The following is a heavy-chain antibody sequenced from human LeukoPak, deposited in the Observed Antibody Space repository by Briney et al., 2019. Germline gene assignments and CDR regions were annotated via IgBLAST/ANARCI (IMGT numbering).Heavy chain of an antibody. Sequence: SETLSLTCTASGGSIRSYYWSWIRQPPGKGLEWIGSIYYSGSTYYNPSLKSRVTISVDTSKNQFSLKLSSVTAADTAVYYCARDRGHSDWGQGTLVTVSS. CDR2: IYYSGST. V-gene: IGHV4-39*07. J-gene: IGHJ4*02. CDR3: ARDRGHSD. D-gene: IGHD3-10*01. CDR1: GGSIRSYY.